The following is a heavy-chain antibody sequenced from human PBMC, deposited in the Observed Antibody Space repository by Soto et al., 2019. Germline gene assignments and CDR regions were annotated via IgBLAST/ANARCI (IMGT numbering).Heavy chain of an antibody. CDR1: GFSFSSYA. D-gene: IGHD6-19*01. CDR3: ANDVGAERGSGSPLDY. J-gene: IGHJ4*02. Sequence: QVQLVESGGGVVQPGGSLRVSCAASGFSFSSYAMNWVRQAPGKGLERVAGISYDGSDKHYADSVKGRFAISRDNSKKTLYLQLNSLRAADTAVDHCANDVGAERGSGSPLDYWGQGTLVTVSS. V-gene: IGHV3-30*18. CDR2: ISYDGSDK.